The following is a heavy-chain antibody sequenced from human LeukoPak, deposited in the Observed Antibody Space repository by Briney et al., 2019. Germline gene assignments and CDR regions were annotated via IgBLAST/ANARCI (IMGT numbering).Heavy chain of an antibody. CDR1: GFTFSSYA. CDR2: ISYDGSNK. J-gene: IGHJ4*02. Sequence: PGRSLRLSCAASGFTFSSYAMHWVRQAPGKGLEWVAVISYDGSNKYYADSVKGRFTISRDNSKNTLYLQMNSLRAEDTAGYYCARDRDRKWAYFDYWGQGTLVTVSS. CDR3: ARDRDRKWAYFDY. D-gene: IGHD1-26*01. V-gene: IGHV3-30-3*01.